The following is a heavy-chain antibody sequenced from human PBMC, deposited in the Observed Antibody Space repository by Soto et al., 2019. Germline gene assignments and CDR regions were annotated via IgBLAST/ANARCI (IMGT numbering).Heavy chain of an antibody. CDR2: VSSTAST. CDR1: GGSLNSYY. J-gene: IGHJ5*02. D-gene: IGHD3-22*01. Sequence: SETLSLTCTVSGGSLNSYYWTWIRQCPGKGLEWIGYVSSTASTNYNPSLKSRLTMSLDTSTNEVSLSLTSVTAADAAVYFCARFSPPRKSYDSNPGWFDPWGQGIMVT. CDR3: ARFSPPRKSYDSNPGWFDP. V-gene: IGHV4-59*01.